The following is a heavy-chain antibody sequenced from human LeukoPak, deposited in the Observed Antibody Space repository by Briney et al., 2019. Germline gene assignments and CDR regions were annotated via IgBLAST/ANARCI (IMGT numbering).Heavy chain of an antibody. J-gene: IGHJ4*02. Sequence: GGSLRLSCAASGFTLSSYSMNWVRQAPGKGLEWVSSISSSSSYIYYADSVKGRFTISRDNAKNSLYLQMNSLRAEDTAVYYCARGIAVAGTSYFDYWGQGTLVTVSS. CDR1: GFTLSSYS. CDR2: ISSSSSYI. D-gene: IGHD6-19*01. V-gene: IGHV3-21*01. CDR3: ARGIAVAGTSYFDY.